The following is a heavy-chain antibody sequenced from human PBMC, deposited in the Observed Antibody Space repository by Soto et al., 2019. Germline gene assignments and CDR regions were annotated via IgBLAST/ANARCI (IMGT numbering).Heavy chain of an antibody. D-gene: IGHD6-13*01. CDR2: ISGSGGST. V-gene: IGHV3-23*01. CDR1: GFTFSSYA. CDR3: AKDPGTLYSSSWYSYMDV. J-gene: IGHJ6*03. Sequence: GGSLRLSCAASGFTFSSYAMSWVRQAPGKGLEWVSAISGSGGSTYYADSVKGRFTISRDNSKNTLYLQMNSLRAEDTAVYYCAKDPGTLYSSSWYSYMDVWGKGTTVTVSS.